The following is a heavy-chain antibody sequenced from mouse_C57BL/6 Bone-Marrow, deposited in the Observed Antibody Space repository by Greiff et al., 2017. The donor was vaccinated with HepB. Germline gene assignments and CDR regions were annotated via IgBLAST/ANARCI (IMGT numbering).Heavy chain of an antibody. CDR2: ISSGGSYT. V-gene: IGHV5-6*01. CDR1: GFTFSSYG. J-gene: IGHJ1*03. D-gene: IGHD1-1*01. Sequence: EVQLVESGGDLVKPGGSLKLSCAASGFTFSSYGMSWVRQTPDKRLEWVATISSGGSYTYYPDSVKGRFTISRDNAKNTLYLQMSSLKSEDTAMYYWARHGGASYYYGSRREYFDVWGTGTTVTVSS. CDR3: ARHGGASYYYGSRREYFDV.